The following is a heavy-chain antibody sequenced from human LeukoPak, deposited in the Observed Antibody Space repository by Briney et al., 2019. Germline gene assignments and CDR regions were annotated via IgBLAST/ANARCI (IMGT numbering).Heavy chain of an antibody. CDR3: ANFDYEGPLGAFDI. J-gene: IGHJ3*02. CDR1: GGTFSSYA. CDR2: IIPILGIA. Sequence: SVTVSCKASGGTFSSYAISWVRQAPGQGLEWMGRIIPILGIANYAQKFQGRVTITADKSTSTAYMELSSLRSEDTAVYYCANFDYEGPLGAFDIWGQGTMVTVSS. V-gene: IGHV1-69*04. D-gene: IGHD4-17*01.